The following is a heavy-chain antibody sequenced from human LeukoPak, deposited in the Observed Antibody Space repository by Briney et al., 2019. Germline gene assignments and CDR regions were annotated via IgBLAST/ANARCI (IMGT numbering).Heavy chain of an antibody. Sequence: ASVKVSCKASGYTFTYYYVHWMRQAPGQGLEWIGWLNPTTGGTYYAQKFQGRVTITRDTSISTIYVDLSSLTSDDTAVYYCARDYRPTDCSGGDCPYYYFDYWGQGTLVTVSS. CDR3: ARDYRPTDCSGGDCPYYYFDY. CDR1: GYTFTYYY. CDR2: LNPTTGGT. V-gene: IGHV1-2*02. D-gene: IGHD2-21*02. J-gene: IGHJ4*02.